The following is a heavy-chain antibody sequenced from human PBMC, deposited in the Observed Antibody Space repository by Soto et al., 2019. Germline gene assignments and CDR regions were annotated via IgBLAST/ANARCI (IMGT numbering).Heavy chain of an antibody. Sequence: AASVKVSCKASGYTFTGYYMHWVRQAPGQGLEWMGWINPNSGGTNYAQKFQGRVTMTRDTSISTAYMELSRLRSDDTAVYYCARGRRYCSGGSCLISWFDPWGQGTLVTVSS. J-gene: IGHJ5*02. CDR2: INPNSGGT. D-gene: IGHD2-15*01. CDR1: GYTFTGYY. V-gene: IGHV1-2*02. CDR3: ARGRRYCSGGSCLISWFDP.